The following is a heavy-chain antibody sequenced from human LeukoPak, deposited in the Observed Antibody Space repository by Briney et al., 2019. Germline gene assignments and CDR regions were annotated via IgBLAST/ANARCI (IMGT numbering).Heavy chain of an antibody. CDR2: ISGSGGST. CDR3: AKSTWVTPLVGY. J-gene: IGHJ4*02. Sequence: PGASLRLSCAASGFTFSSYAMSWVRQAPGKGREWVSAISGSGGSTYYADSVKGRFTISRDNSKNTLYLQMNSLRAEDTAVYYCAKSTWVTPLVGYWGQGTLVTVSS. V-gene: IGHV3-23*01. D-gene: IGHD4-23*01. CDR1: GFTFSSYA.